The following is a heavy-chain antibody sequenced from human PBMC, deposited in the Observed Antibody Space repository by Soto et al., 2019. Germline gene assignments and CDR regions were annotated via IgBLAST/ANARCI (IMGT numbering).Heavy chain of an antibody. CDR3: ARGDYYDSSGPFSDAFDI. CDR2: IKQDGSEK. J-gene: IGHJ3*02. Sequence: GGSLRLSCAASGFTFSSYWMSWVRQAPGKGLEWVANIKQDGSEKYYVDSVKGRFTISRDNAKNSLYLQMNSLRAEDTAVYYCARGDYYDSSGPFSDAFDIWGQGTMVTVSS. D-gene: IGHD3-22*01. CDR1: GFTFSSYW. V-gene: IGHV3-7*04.